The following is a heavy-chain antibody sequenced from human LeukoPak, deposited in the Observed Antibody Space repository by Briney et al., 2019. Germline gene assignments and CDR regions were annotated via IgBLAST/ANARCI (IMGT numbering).Heavy chain of an antibody. V-gene: IGHV3-30*04. J-gene: IGHJ4*02. D-gene: IGHD2-15*01. CDR2: ISYDGSNK. CDR1: GFTFSSYA. Sequence: PGGSLRLSCAASGFTFSSYAMHWVRQAPGKGLEWVAVISYDGSNKYYADSVKGRSTISRDNSKNTLYLQMNSLRAEDTAVYYCARDSRYCSGGSCGHWGQGTLVTVSS. CDR3: ARDSRYCSGGSCGH.